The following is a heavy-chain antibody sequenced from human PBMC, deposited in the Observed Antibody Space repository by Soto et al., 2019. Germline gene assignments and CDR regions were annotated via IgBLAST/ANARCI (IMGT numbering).Heavy chain of an antibody. V-gene: IGHV3-48*02. CDR3: ARVIWSGHLTSDL. CDR1: GFTFSSNS. Sequence: EVQVVESGGGWVQPGGSLRFSCAASGFTFSSNSMNWVRQAPGKGLEWISYISSSSSTIYADSVKGRFTISRDNAKNSLYLQMNSLRDEDTAVYYCARVIWSGHLTSDLWGQGTLVTVSS. CDR2: ISSSSSTI. D-gene: IGHD3-3*01. J-gene: IGHJ5*02.